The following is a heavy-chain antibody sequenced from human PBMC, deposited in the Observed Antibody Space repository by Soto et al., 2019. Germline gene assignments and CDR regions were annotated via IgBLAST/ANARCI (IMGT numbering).Heavy chain of an antibody. V-gene: IGHV4-61*01. Sequence: SETLSLTCTVSGGSVSSGSYSRGWIRQPPGKGLEWIGYIYYSGSTNYNPSLKSRVTISVDTSKNQFSLKLSSVTAADTAVYYCARDGTKQWRGNYYYYYGMDVWGQGTTVTVSS. CDR2: IYYSGST. CDR1: GGSVSSGSYS. J-gene: IGHJ6*02. CDR3: ARDGTKQWRGNYYYYYGMDV. D-gene: IGHD6-19*01.